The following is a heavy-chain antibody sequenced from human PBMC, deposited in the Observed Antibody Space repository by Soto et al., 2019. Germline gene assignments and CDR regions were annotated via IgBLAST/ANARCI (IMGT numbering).Heavy chain of an antibody. D-gene: IGHD6-19*01. J-gene: IGHJ4*02. Sequence: SETLSLTCAVSGDSISSSGFYWGWIRQPPGKGLEWIGSIYYSGSTYYNPSLKSRVTIYVDTSKSQFSLKVRSVTAADMAVYYCVRRQQWLAGYFDYWGQGTLVTVSS. CDR1: GDSISSSGFY. CDR3: VRRQQWLAGYFDY. V-gene: IGHV4-39*01. CDR2: IYYSGST.